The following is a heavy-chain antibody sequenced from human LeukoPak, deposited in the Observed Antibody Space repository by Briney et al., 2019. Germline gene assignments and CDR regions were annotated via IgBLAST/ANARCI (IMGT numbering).Heavy chain of an antibody. Sequence: GESLKISCKGSGYSFTSYGISWVRQAPGQGLEWMGWISAYNGNTNYAQKLQGRVTMTTDTSTSTAYMELRSLRSDDTAVYYCARGLAAAGSFDYWGQGTLVTVSS. CDR1: GYSFTSYG. CDR2: ISAYNGNT. CDR3: ARGLAAAGSFDY. D-gene: IGHD6-13*01. V-gene: IGHV1-18*01. J-gene: IGHJ4*02.